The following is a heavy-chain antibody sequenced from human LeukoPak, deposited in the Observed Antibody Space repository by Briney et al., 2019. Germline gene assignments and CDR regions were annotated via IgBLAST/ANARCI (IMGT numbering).Heavy chain of an antibody. Sequence: PGRSLRISCAASGFTFDDYSMHWVRQVPEKGLEWVSGISWNSETIDYSDSVKGRFTISRDNAKNSLYLSMDSLRAEDMALYYCAKGSGNTDLRTPFDHWGQGTLVTVSS. D-gene: IGHD2-2*02. V-gene: IGHV3-9*03. CDR3: AKGSGNTDLRTPFDH. CDR2: ISWNSETI. CDR1: GFTFDDYS. J-gene: IGHJ4*02.